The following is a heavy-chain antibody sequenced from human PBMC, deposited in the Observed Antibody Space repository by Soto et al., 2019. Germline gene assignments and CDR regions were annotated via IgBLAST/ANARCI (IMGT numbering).Heavy chain of an antibody. CDR2: IYHTAAA. V-gene: IGHV4-30-2*01. CDR3: VRASYILPFDP. D-gene: IGHD2-21*01. Sequence: QLQLQESGSGLVKPSQTLSLTCAVSGGSIDSGGYSWNWIRQPPGKGLEWIGYIYHTAAAHYNASLEGRVSLSVDMSKNQFSLQMTSVTAADTAVYYCVRASYILPFDPWGQGIFVTVSS. J-gene: IGHJ5*02. CDR1: GGSIDSGGYS.